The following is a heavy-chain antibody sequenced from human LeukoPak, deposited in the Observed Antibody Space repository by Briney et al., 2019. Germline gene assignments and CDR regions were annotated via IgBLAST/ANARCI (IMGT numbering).Heavy chain of an antibody. D-gene: IGHD6-19*01. J-gene: IGHJ3*02. CDR2: ISAYSGNT. CDR3: ARDRRSGWYLGAAFDI. Sequence: ASVKVSCKASGYTFTSYGISWVRQAPGQGLEWMGWISAYSGNTNYAQKLQGRVTMTTDTSTSTAYMELRSLRSDDTAVYYCARDRRSGWYLGAAFDIWGQGTMVTVSS. CDR1: GYTFTSYG. V-gene: IGHV1-18*01.